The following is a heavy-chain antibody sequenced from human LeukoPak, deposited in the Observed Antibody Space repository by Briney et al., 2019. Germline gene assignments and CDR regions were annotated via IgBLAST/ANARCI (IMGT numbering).Heavy chain of an antibody. CDR3: ARTMNWGTFEFDY. CDR2: IYYSGST. D-gene: IGHD7-27*01. J-gene: IGHJ4*02. V-gene: IGHV4-30-4*01. CDR1: GGSISSGDYY. Sequence: SETLSLTCTVSGGSISSGDYYWSWIRQPPGKGLEWIGYIYYSGSTYYNPSLKSRVTISVDTSKNQFSLKLSSVTAADTAVYYCARTMNWGTFEFDYWGQGTLVTVSS.